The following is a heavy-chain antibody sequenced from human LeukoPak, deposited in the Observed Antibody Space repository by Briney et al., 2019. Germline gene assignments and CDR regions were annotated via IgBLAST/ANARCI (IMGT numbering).Heavy chain of an antibody. D-gene: IGHD6-13*01. CDR2: INPSGGST. V-gene: IGHV1-46*01. Sequence: GASVKVSCKASGYTFTSYYMHWVRQAPGQGLEWMGIINPSGGSTSYAQKFQGRVTMTRDMSTSTVYMELSSLRSEDTAVYYCARVGIAAASGYYYYYMDVWGKGTTVTISS. J-gene: IGHJ6*03. CDR1: GYTFTSYY. CDR3: ARVGIAAASGYYYYYMDV.